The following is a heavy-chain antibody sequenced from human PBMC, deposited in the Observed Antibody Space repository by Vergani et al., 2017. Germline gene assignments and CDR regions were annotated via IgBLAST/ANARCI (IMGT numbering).Heavy chain of an antibody. CDR1: GESFSSFY. CDR3: AVRPRVNLVGGEIVTKRTFYY. J-gene: IGHJ4*02. CDR2: INNDGHT. D-gene: IGHD3-10*01. V-gene: IGHV4-34*02. Sequence: QVQLQQWGAGVVKPSGTLSLTCAVFGESFSSFYWSWIRQPQGKGLEWIGEINNDGHTNYNPSLESRVTVSRETAKNKFSLNLMSVSAADTSMYYCAVRPRVNLVGGEIVTKRTFYYWSQGSLVTVSS.